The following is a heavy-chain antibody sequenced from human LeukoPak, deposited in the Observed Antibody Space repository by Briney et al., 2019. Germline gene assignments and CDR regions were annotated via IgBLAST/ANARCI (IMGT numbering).Heavy chain of an antibody. D-gene: IGHD3-22*01. Sequence: ASVKLSCKASGSTFTSYGISWVRQAPGQGLEWMGWISAYNGNTNYAQKLQGRVTMTTDTYTSTAYMELRSLRSDDTAVYYCARDYYDSSGYYFYAFDIWGQGTMVTVSS. J-gene: IGHJ3*02. CDR3: ARDYYDSSGYYFYAFDI. CDR1: GSTFTSYG. V-gene: IGHV1-18*01. CDR2: ISAYNGNT.